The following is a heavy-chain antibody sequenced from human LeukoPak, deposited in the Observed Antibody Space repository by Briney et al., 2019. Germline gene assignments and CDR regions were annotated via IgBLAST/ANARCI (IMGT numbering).Heavy chain of an antibody. V-gene: IGHV1-46*01. D-gene: IGHD2/OR15-2a*01. J-gene: IGHJ4*02. CDR2: INPSGGST. CDR1: GYIFTSYF. CDR3: ARCDRSLDFRGFDY. Sequence: ASVKVSCKASGYIFTSYFMHWVRQAPGQGLEWMGIINPSGGSTSYAQKFQGRVTMTRDMSTSTVYMELSSLRSEDTAVYYCARCDRSLDFRGFDYWGQGTLVTVSS.